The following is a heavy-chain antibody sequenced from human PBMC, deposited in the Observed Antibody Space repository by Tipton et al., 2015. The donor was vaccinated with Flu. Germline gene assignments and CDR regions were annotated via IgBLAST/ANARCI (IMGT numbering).Heavy chain of an antibody. V-gene: IGHV4-34*01. Sequence: TLSLTCSVYGESFSGYYWSWIRQTPGRGLEWIGEINHSGSTNYNTALKSRVIMSVDASRNQFSLRLSSVTAADTAVYYCASRPYGGSDWGGYFNNWGQGAPVTVSS. CDR1: GESFSGYY. CDR3: ASRPYGGSDWGGYFNN. D-gene: IGHD5-12*01. CDR2: INHSGST. J-gene: IGHJ4*02.